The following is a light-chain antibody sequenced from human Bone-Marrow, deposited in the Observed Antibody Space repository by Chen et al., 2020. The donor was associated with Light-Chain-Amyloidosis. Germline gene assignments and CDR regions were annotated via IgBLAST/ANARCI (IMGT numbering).Light chain of an antibody. V-gene: IGLV3-21*04. CDR2: NDS. J-gene: IGLJ2*01. Sequence: YVLTQAPSVSVAPGKTARITCGGNNIGRKSVHWYQQKPGQVPVVVIYNDSDRPSGIPERCSGSNSGNTATLTSSRVEAGDEADYYCQVWDSTSDRVVFGGGTKLTVL. CDR3: QVWDSTSDRVV. CDR1: NIGRKS.